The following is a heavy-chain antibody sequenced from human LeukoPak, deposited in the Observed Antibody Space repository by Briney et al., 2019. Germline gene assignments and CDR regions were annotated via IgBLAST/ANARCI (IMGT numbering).Heavy chain of an antibody. V-gene: IGHV3-21*01. J-gene: IGHJ4*02. CDR1: GFTFSSYS. CDR2: ISSSSSYI. D-gene: IGHD6-19*01. CDR3: ARDRPSGWYLQYYFNY. Sequence: GGSLRLSCAASGFTFSSYSMNWVRQAPGKGLEWVSSISSSSSYIYCADSVKGRFTISRDNAKNSLYLQMNSLRAEDTAVYYCARDRPSGWYLQYYFNYWGQGNLVTVSS.